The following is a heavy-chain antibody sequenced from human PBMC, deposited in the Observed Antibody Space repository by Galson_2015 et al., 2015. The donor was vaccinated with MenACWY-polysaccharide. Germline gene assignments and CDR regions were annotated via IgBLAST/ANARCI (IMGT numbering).Heavy chain of an antibody. D-gene: IGHD1-26*01. Sequence: SLRLSCAASGFIFSNYGMHWVRQAPGKGLEWVSFVPDDGSNEYYADSVRGRFIFSRDNSKSTVSLEMNSLRPEDTAVYYCATDSSRPLVGAPVSRFEHWGQGTLVTVSS. CDR1: GFIFSNYG. J-gene: IGHJ4*02. CDR3: ATDSSRPLVGAPVSRFEH. CDR2: VPDDGSNE. V-gene: IGHV3-30*02.